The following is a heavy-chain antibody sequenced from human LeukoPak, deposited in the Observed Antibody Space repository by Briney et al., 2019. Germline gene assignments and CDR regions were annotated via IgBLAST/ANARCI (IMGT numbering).Heavy chain of an antibody. D-gene: IGHD1-26*01. CDR1: GFTFSGYW. CDR2: IKQDGYEK. CDR3: ARDKIVGPTTLDY. J-gene: IGHJ4*02. Sequence: GGSLRLSCAASGFTFSGYWMSWVRQTPEKGLEWVANIKQDGYEKYYVDSVEGRFTTSRDNAKNSLYLQMNSLRADDTAIYYCARDKIVGPTTLDYWGQGTLVTVSS. V-gene: IGHV3-7*01.